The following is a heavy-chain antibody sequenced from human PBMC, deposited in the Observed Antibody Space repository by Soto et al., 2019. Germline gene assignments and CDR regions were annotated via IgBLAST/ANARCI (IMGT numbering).Heavy chain of an antibody. CDR3: GSGSYYPNFDL. V-gene: IGHV3-74*01. D-gene: IGHD1-26*01. J-gene: IGHJ4*02. Sequence: QLVESGGGLVRPGGSLRLSCEASGFTFSGHWMHWVRQSPRKGLLWVARINTDGISTTYADSVKGRFTISRDNTKNTLYLQMTSLRDEDTAVYFCGSGSYYPNFDLRGQGTLVIVSS. CDR1: GFTFSGHW. CDR2: INTDGIST.